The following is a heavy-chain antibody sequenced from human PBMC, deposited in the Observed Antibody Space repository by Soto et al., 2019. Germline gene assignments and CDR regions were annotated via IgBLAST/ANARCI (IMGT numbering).Heavy chain of an antibody. J-gene: IGHJ4*02. CDR3: AKSYFGSDY. D-gene: IGHD3-10*01. CDR1: GGSISSSNW. V-gene: IGHV4-4*02. CDR2: IYHGGST. Sequence: QVQLQESGPGLVKPSGTLSLTCTVSGGSISSSNWWNWGRQPPGKGLEWIGEIYHGGSTNYNPSLKSRVSLSGNKSKNQFTLKLTSVNAADTAVYSCAKSYFGSDYWGQGALVTVSS.